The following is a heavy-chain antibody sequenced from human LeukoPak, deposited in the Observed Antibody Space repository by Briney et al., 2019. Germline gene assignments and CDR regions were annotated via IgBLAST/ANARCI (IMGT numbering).Heavy chain of an antibody. CDR2: INPNSGGT. CDR1: GYTFTGYY. V-gene: IGHV1-2*02. CDR3: ARLISPPYYYDSSGYHPTRFDY. D-gene: IGHD3-22*01. Sequence: GASVKVSCKASGYTFTGYYMHWVRQAPGQGLEWMGWINPNSGGTNYAQKFQGRVTMTRDTSISTAYMELSRLRSDDTAVYYCARLISPPYYYDSSGYHPTRFDYWGQGTQVTVSS. J-gene: IGHJ4*02.